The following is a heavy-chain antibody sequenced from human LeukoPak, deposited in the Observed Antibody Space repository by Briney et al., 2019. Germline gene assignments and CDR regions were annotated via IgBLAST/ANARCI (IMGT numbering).Heavy chain of an antibody. D-gene: IGHD2-15*01. CDR2: INHSGST. Sequence: KPSETLSLTCAVYGGSFSGYYWSWIRQPPGKGLEWIGEINHSGSTNYNPSLKSRVTISVDTSKNQFSLKLSSVTAADTAVYYCARDSSADAFDIWGPGTMVTVSS. V-gene: IGHV4-34*01. CDR1: GGSFSGYY. CDR3: ARDSSADAFDI. J-gene: IGHJ3*02.